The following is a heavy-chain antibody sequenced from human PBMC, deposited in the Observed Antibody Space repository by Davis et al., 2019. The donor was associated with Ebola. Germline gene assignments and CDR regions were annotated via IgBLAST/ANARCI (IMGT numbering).Heavy chain of an antibody. D-gene: IGHD5-24*01. CDR3: ARAVSASGYSYGFFNY. J-gene: IGHJ4*02. Sequence: PSETLSLTCAVYGGSFSGYYWNWIRQPPGKGLEWIGDINHSGSTNYNPSLKSRVTMSVDTSKNQFSLKLSSVTAADTAVYFCARAVSASGYSYGFFNYWGQGTLVTVSS. CDR2: INHSGST. CDR1: GGSFSGYY. V-gene: IGHV4-34*01.